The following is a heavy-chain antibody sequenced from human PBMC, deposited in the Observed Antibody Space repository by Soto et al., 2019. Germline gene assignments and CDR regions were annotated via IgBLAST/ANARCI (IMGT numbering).Heavy chain of an antibody. V-gene: IGHV1-69*01. J-gene: IGHJ3*02. CDR3: ARDSDFWSGYYHIGDAFDI. Sequence: QVQLVQSGAEVKKPGSSVKVSCKASGGTFSSYAISWVRQAPGQGLEWMGGIIPIFGTANYAQKFQGRVTITADESTSTAYMELSSLRSEDTAVYYCARDSDFWSGYYHIGDAFDIWGQGTMVTVSS. CDR2: IIPIFGTA. CDR1: GGTFSSYA. D-gene: IGHD3-3*01.